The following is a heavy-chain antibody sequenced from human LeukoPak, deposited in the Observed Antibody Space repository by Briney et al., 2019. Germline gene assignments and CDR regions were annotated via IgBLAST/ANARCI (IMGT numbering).Heavy chain of an antibody. CDR1: GYTFTSYD. J-gene: IGHJ6*03. V-gene: IGHV1-8*01. CDR2: MNPNSGNT. D-gene: IGHD5-24*01. CDR3: ARMATIFYYYYYYMDV. Sequence: GASVKVSCKASGYTFTSYDINWVRQATGQELEWMGWMNPNSGNTGYAQKFQGRVTMTRNTSISTAYMELSSLRSEDTAVYYCARMATIFYYYYYYMDVWGKGTTVTVSS.